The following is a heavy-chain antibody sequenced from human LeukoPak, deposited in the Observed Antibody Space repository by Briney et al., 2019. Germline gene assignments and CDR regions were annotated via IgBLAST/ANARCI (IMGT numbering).Heavy chain of an antibody. V-gene: IGHV3-30*18. CDR1: GFTFCSYG. Sequence: GGSLRLSCAASGFTFCSYGMHWVRQAPGKGLEWVAVISYDGSNKYYADSVKGRFTISRDNSKNTLYLQMNSLRAEDTAVHYCAKDADYGDYHDAFDIWGQGTMVTVSS. CDR2: ISYDGSNK. CDR3: AKDADYGDYHDAFDI. J-gene: IGHJ3*02. D-gene: IGHD4-17*01.